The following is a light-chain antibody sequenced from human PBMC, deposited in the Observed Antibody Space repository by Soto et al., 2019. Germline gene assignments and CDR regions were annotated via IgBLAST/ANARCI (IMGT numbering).Light chain of an antibody. J-gene: IGKJ4*01. CDR2: DAS. CDR3: QQFRSYPLT. Sequence: EFVLTQSPGTLSLSPGERATLSCRASQSVRNNYLAWYQQKLGQAPRLLIYDASSRATGIPDRFSGGGSGTDFTLTISRLEHEDFAVYYCQQFRSYPLTFGGGTKVEIK. CDR1: QSVRNNY. V-gene: IGKV3-20*01.